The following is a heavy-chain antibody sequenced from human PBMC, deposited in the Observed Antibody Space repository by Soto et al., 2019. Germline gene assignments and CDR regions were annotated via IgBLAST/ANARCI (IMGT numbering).Heavy chain of an antibody. Sequence: PGGSLRLSCSASGFTFSTYAMHWVRQAPGKGLEYVSGITSDGGDTYYAGSVKGRFTISRDNSKNTLYLQMSSLRAEDTAVYYCVKDIHSSGSERFLTDPFDHWGQGTLVTVSS. J-gene: IGHJ4*02. V-gene: IGHV3-64D*06. CDR3: VKDIHSSGSERFLTDPFDH. CDR2: ITSDGGDT. D-gene: IGHD3-10*01. CDR1: GFTFSTYA.